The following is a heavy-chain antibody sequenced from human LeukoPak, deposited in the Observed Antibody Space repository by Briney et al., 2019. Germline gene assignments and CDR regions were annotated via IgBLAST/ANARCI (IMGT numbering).Heavy chain of an antibody. CDR1: GFTFSSYA. CDR3: VRDDDRPDNGLDY. Sequence: GGSLRLSCAASGFTFSSYAMSWVRQAPGKGLEWVSAISGSGGSTYCADSVKGRFTISRDNSKNTLYLQMNSLRAEDTAVYYCVRDDDRPDNGLDYWGQGTLVTVSS. D-gene: IGHD3-22*01. J-gene: IGHJ4*02. CDR2: ISGSGGST. V-gene: IGHV3-23*01.